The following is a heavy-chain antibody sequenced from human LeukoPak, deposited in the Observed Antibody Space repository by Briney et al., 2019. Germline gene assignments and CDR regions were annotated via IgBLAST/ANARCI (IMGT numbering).Heavy chain of an antibody. Sequence: PGGSLRLSCAASGFTFSGYWMNWVRQAPGKGLVWVSRINSDGNDATYADSVKGRFTMSRDNAKKMLFLQMTSLRAEDTAVYYCTRDFYSSSWDWGQGTLVTVSS. D-gene: IGHD6-13*01. V-gene: IGHV3-74*01. CDR2: INSDGNDA. CDR3: TRDFYSSSWD. J-gene: IGHJ1*01. CDR1: GFTFSGYW.